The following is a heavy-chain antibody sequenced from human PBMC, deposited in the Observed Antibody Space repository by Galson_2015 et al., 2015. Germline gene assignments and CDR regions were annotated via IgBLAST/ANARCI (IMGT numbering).Heavy chain of an antibody. Sequence: SVKVSCKASGYTFTSYAMNWVRQAPGQGLEWMGWINTNTGNPTYAQGFTGRFVFSLDTSVSTAYLQISSLKAEDTAVYHCARDFGRLWKRAHTVPPLDYWGQGTLVTVSS. CDR3: ARDFGRLWKRAHTVPPLDY. CDR2: INTNTGNP. CDR1: GYTFTSYA. V-gene: IGHV7-4-1*02. J-gene: IGHJ4*02. D-gene: IGHD5-18*01.